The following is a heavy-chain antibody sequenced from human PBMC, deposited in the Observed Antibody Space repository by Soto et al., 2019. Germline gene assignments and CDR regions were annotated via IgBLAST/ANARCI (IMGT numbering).Heavy chain of an antibody. J-gene: IGHJ6*02. Sequence: GESLKISCKGSGYTFTNYWIGWLRQMPGKGLEWMGIIYPGDSDTKYNPSFQGQVTISADKSITTTYLRWTSLKASDTAIYYCAASIFYYGMDVWGQGTTVTVSS. V-gene: IGHV5-51*01. CDR2: IYPGDSDT. CDR1: GYTFTNYW. CDR3: AASIFYYGMDV.